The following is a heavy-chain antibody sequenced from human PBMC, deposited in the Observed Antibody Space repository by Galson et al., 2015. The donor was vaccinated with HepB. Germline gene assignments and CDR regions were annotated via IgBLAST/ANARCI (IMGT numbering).Heavy chain of an antibody. Sequence: SLRLSCAASGFIFSDYALHWVRQAPGKGLEWVAVISYVGNHKDYADSVKGRFTISRDISKNTLNLQMNSLRAEDTAVCYCALAYCGGDCSSGDYYFDYWGPGTLVTVSS. V-gene: IGHV3-30-3*01. CDR1: GFIFSDYA. CDR3: ALAYCGGDCSSGDYYFDY. J-gene: IGHJ4*01. D-gene: IGHD2-21*02. CDR2: ISYVGNHK.